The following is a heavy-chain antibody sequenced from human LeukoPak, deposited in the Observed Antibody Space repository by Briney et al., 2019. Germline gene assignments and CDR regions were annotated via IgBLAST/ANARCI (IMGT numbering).Heavy chain of an antibody. CDR2: INSDGSWT. J-gene: IGHJ4*02. D-gene: IGHD2/OR15-2a*01. Sequence: GGSLRLSCAASGFTFSSYWMHWVRQAPGKGLVWVSHINSDGSWTGYADSVKGRFTISKDNAKNTVSLQMNNLRAEDTAVYYCVTFYETYWGRGTLVTVSS. CDR3: VTFYETY. CDR1: GFTFSSYW. V-gene: IGHV3-74*01.